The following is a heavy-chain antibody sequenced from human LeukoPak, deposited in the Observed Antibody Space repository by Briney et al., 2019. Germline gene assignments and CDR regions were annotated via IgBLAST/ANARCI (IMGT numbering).Heavy chain of an antibody. CDR1: GYTFTDYY. V-gene: IGHV1-2*02. D-gene: IGHD2-15*01. CDR3: ARFPSGYCSGDSCYGDF. CDR2: INPYSGGT. Sequence: ASVKVSCKASGYTFTDYYLHWVRQAPGQGLEWMGWINPYSGGTNHAQKFQGRVTMTRDTSASTAYMELSRLRSDDTAVYYCARFPSGYCSGDSCYGDFWGQGTLVTVSS. J-gene: IGHJ4*02.